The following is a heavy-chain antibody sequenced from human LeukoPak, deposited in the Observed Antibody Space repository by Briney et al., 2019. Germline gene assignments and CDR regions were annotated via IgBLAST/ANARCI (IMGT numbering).Heavy chain of an antibody. Sequence: ASVKVSCKASGYTFTSYDINWVRQATGQGVGWMGWMNPNSGNTGYAQKFQGRVTMTRNTYISTAYMELSSLRSDDTAVYYCARARRSSRAYAVTAIRGNNWFDLWGQGTLVTVSS. D-gene: IGHD2-21*02. V-gene: IGHV1-8*01. CDR1: GYTFTSYD. CDR3: ARARRSSRAYAVTAIRGNNWFDL. CDR2: MNPNSGNT. J-gene: IGHJ5*02.